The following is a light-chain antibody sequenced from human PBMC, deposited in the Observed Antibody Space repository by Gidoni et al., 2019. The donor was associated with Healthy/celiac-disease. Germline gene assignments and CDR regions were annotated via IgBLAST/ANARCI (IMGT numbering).Light chain of an antibody. Sequence: DIQMTPSPSTLSASVGDRVTITCRASQSISSWLAWYQQKPGKAPKLLIYKASSLESGVPSRFSGSGSGTEFTLTISSLQPDDFATYYCQQYNSYSPTTFGQGTKVEIK. CDR2: KAS. J-gene: IGKJ1*01. V-gene: IGKV1-5*03. CDR1: QSISSW. CDR3: QQYNSYSPTT.